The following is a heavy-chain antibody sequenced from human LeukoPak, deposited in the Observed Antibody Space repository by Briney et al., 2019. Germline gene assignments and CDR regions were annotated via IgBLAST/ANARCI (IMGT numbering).Heavy chain of an antibody. CDR2: ISYDGSNK. CDR1: GFTFSSYG. D-gene: IGHD2-15*01. Sequence: PGGSLRLSCAASGFTFSSYGMHWVRQAPGKGLEWVAVISYDGSNKYYADSVKGRFTISRDNSKNTLYLQMNSLRAEDTAVYYCATANAPDIVVVVAASGGSLDYWGQGTLVTVSS. V-gene: IGHV3-30*03. J-gene: IGHJ4*02. CDR3: ATANAPDIVVVVAASGGSLDY.